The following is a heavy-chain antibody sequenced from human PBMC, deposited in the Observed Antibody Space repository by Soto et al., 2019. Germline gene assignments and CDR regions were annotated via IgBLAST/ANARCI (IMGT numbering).Heavy chain of an antibody. CDR1: GFSLSTGGVG. Sequence: QITLQESGPTLVKPTQTLTLTCTFSGFSLSTGGVGLGWIRQPTGKALEWLALISCNDDKRYSPSLNSRSTLTRDTSRNQVVLTMTTMDPVDTATYYCAHMAPSYDFGSDYLEYSYFDYWGQGTLVTVSS. D-gene: IGHD3-3*01. V-gene: IGHV2-5*01. CDR2: ISCNDDK. CDR3: AHMAPSYDFGSDYLEYSYFDY. J-gene: IGHJ4*02.